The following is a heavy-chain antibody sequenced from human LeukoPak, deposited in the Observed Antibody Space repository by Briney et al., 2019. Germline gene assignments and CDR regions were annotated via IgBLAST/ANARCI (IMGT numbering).Heavy chain of an antibody. CDR2: ISSSSTI. Sequence: GGSLRLSCTASGFTFSSYSKNWVRQAPGQGLEWVSYISSSSTIYYADSVKGRFTISRDNAKNSLYLQMNSLRAEDTAVYYCAKDRNAFAIWGQGTMDTVSS. CDR1: GFTFSSYS. CDR3: AKDRNAFAI. V-gene: IGHV3-48*01. J-gene: IGHJ3*02. D-gene: IGHD1-14*01.